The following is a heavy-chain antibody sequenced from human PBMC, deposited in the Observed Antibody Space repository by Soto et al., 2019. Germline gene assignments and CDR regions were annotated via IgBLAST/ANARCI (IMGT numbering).Heavy chain of an antibody. CDR1: GYTFTIYD. Sequence: ASVKVSCKASGYTFTIYDINWVLQATGQGLEWMGWMNPNSGNTGYAQKFQGRVTMTRNTSISTAYMELSSLRSEDTAVYYCAITSPLWFGELLSSGPDQPSYYYMGVWGKGTTVTVFS. D-gene: IGHD3-10*01. J-gene: IGHJ6*03. V-gene: IGHV1-8*01. CDR3: AITSPLWFGELLSSGPDQPSYYYMGV. CDR2: MNPNSGNT.